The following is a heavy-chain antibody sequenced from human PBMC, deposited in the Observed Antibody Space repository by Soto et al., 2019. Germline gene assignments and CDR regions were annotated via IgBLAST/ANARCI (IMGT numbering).Heavy chain of an antibody. Sequence: PSETLSLTCTVSGGSISSGGYYWSWIRQHPGKGLEWIGYIYYSGSTSYNPSLKSRVTISVDTSKNQFSLKLSSVTAADTAVYYCARSYYGSGSHEPSYYSMDVWGKGTTVTVSS. J-gene: IGHJ6*03. V-gene: IGHV4-61*08. CDR2: IYYSGST. CDR3: ARSYYGSGSHEPSYYSMDV. CDR1: GGSISSGGYY. D-gene: IGHD3-10*01.